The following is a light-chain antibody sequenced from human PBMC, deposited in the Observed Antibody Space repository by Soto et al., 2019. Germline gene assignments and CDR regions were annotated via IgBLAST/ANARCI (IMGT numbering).Light chain of an antibody. J-gene: IGKJ1*01. CDR1: QGISNY. V-gene: IGKV1-27*01. CDR2: AAS. CDR3: QKYNTARWT. Sequence: DFQLAQSPSSLSASVGDRVTITCRASQGISNYLAWYQQKPGKVPKLLIYAASTLQSGVPSRFSGSGSGTDFTLTISSLQPEDVASYYCQKYNTARWTFGQGTKVEVK.